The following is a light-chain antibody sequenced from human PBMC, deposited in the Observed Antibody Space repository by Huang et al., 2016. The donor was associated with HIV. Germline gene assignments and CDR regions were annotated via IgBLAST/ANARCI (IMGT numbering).Light chain of an antibody. CDR2: GAS. J-gene: IGKJ2*01. CDR1: ENVVNS. CDR3: QQSHSSPHT. V-gene: IGKV1-39*01. Sequence: DIQMTQSPSSLSASVGDRVTITCRASENVVNSLNWYQQKPGAAPALVIYGASNLETGVPSRFSGGGSGTYFTLTITNLRPEDFATYYCQQSHSSPHTFGQGTKLE.